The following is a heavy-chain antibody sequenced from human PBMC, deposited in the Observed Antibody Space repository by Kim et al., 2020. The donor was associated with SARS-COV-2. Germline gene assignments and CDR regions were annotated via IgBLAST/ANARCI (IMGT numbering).Heavy chain of an antibody. CDR3: ARSRVGAATKGAFDV. CDR2: ISYSWST. D-gene: IGHD1-26*01. J-gene: IGHJ3*01. V-gene: IGHV4-59*01. CDR1: GGSISNYY. Sequence: SETLSLTCTVSGGSISNYYWSWIRQPPGKGLEWMGYISYSWSTNYNPSLKSRVTISVDTSKNQFSLQLSSVAAADTAMYHCARSRVGAATKGAFDVWGQGTMVTVSS.